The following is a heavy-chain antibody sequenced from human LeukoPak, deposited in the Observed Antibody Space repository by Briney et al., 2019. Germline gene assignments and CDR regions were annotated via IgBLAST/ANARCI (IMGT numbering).Heavy chain of an antibody. CDR2: ISSSSSYI. V-gene: IGHV3-21*01. D-gene: IGHD1-26*01. CDR1: GFTFSSYS. CDR3: ARGKVGATRGRYYYYYMDV. J-gene: IGHJ6*03. Sequence: GGSLRLSCAASGFTFSSYSMNWVRQAPGRGLEWVSSISSSSSYIYYADSVKGRFTISRDNAKNSLYLQMNSLRAEDTAVYYCARGKVGATRGRYYYYYMDVWGKGTTVTVSS.